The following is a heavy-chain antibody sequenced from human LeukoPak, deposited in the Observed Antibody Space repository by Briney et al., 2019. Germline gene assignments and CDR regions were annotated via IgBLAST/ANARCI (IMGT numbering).Heavy chain of an antibody. J-gene: IGHJ3*02. D-gene: IGHD3-22*01. CDR1: GYTFTNYA. CDR3: ARDIDSSGSYAFDI. V-gene: IGHV7-4-1*02. Sequence: GASVKVSCKASGYTFTNYAVNWVRQAPGQGLEWMGWINTNTGNPTYAQGFTGRFVFSLDTSVSTAYLQISSLKAEDTAVYYCARDIDSSGSYAFDIWGQGTMVTVSS. CDR2: INTNTGNP.